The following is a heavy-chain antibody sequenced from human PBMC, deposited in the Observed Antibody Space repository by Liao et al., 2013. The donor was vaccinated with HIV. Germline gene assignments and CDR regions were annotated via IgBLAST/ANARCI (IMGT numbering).Heavy chain of an antibody. Sequence: QLQLQESGPGLVRPSETLSLTCTVSLGSISGSTYYWGWIRQPPGKGLEWIGSINYSGNTYYNPSLRSRVTMSVDTSKNQFSLNLSSVTAADTAVYYCARWTLEMATIRRDWGQGTLVTVSS. J-gene: IGHJ4*02. CDR2: INYSGNT. CDR3: ARWTLEMATIRRD. V-gene: IGHV4-39*07. CDR1: LGSISGSTYY. D-gene: IGHD5-24*01.